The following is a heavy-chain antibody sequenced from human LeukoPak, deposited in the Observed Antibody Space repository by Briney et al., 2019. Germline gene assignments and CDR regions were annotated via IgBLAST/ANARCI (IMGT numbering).Heavy chain of an antibody. V-gene: IGHV3-23*01. CDR3: AKEGTYYDILTGYYMKCGMDV. J-gene: IGHJ6*02. CDR1: GFTFSSYT. Sequence: GGSLRLSCAASGFTFSSYTMSWVRQAPGKGLEWVSAISGSGGSTYYADSVKGRFTISRDNSKNTLYLQMNSLRAEDTAVYYCAKEGTYYDILTGYYMKCGMDVRGQGTTVTVSS. CDR2: ISGSGGST. D-gene: IGHD3-9*01.